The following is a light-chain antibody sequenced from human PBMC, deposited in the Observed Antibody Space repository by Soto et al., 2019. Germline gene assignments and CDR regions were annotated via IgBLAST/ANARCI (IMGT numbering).Light chain of an antibody. J-gene: IGLJ2*01. V-gene: IGLV2-23*02. CDR2: EVS. Sequence: QSALTQPASVSGSPGQSITISCTVTTSDVGSYNLVSWYQQHPGKAPKLIIYEVSERPSGVSTRFSGSKSGNMASLTISGLQAEDEAEYYCCSYATPRQFGGGTKVTVL. CDR3: CSYATPRQ. CDR1: TSDVGSYNL.